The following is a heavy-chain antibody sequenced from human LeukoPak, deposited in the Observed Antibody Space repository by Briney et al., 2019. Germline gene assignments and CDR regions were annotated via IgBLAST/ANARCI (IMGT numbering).Heavy chain of an antibody. CDR3: ARHMTTANNWFDP. V-gene: IGHV1-2*02. Sequence: VASVKVSCKASGYTFTGYYMHWVRQAPGQGLEWMGWINPNSGGTNYEQKFQGRVIMTRGTSISTAYMELSRLRFDDTAVYYCARHMTTANNWFDPWGQGTLVTVSS. CDR2: INPNSGGT. CDR1: GYTFTGYY. J-gene: IGHJ5*02. D-gene: IGHD4-17*01.